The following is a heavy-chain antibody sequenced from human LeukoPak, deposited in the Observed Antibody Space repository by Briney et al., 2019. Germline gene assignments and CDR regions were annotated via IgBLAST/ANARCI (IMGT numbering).Heavy chain of an antibody. J-gene: IGHJ4*02. Sequence: SQTLSLTCAISGDSVSSNNAAWNWIRQSPSRGLEWLGRTFYRSQWHYDYAVSVRSRITINPDTSKNQFSLQLNSVTPEDTAVYYCAREGTLVRGVMSHFDYWGQGTLVTVSS. CDR1: GDSVSSNNAA. D-gene: IGHD3-10*01. V-gene: IGHV6-1*01. CDR3: AREGTLVRGVMSHFDY. CDR2: TFYRSQWHY.